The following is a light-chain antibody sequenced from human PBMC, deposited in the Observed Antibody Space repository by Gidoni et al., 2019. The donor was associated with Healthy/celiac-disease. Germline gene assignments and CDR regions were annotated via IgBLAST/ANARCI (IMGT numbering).Light chain of an antibody. V-gene: IGLV2-14*01. Sequence: QSALSKPASLLRSPGQSITIPCTGTSSDVGGYNYVSWQHHPVKAPKLMIYEVSNRPSGVSNRFSGSKSGNTASLTISGLQAEDEADYYCSSYTSSSALVFGGGTKLTVL. CDR2: EVS. CDR3: SSYTSSSALV. CDR1: SSDVGGYNY. J-gene: IGLJ3*02.